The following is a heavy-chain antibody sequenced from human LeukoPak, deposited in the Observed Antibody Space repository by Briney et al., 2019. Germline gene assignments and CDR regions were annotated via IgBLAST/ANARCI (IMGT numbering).Heavy chain of an antibody. CDR3: ARGASGNYHYFDY. J-gene: IGHJ4*02. D-gene: IGHD1-26*01. CDR2: IYYSGST. V-gene: IGHV4-59*12. CDR1: GGSFSGYY. Sequence: SETLSLTCAVYGGSFSGYYWSWIRQPPGKGLEWIGYIYYSGSTNYNPSLKSRVTLSVDTSKNQFSLKLSSVTAADTAVYYCARGASGNYHYFDYWGQGTLVTVSS.